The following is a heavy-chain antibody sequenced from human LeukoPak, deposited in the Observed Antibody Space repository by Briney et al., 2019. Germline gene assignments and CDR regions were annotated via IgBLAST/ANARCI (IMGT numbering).Heavy chain of an antibody. Sequence: SETLSLTCAVSGGSISSNSYYWGWIRQPPGKGLEWIGSIYYSGSTYYNPSLKSRVTISVDTSKNQFTLKLSSVTAADTAVYYCARLARDVYNIIAYFFDQWGQGTLVAVSS. V-gene: IGHV4-39*01. CDR3: ARLARDVYNIIAYFFDQ. D-gene: IGHD5-24*01. CDR2: IYYSGST. CDR1: GGSISSNSYY. J-gene: IGHJ4*02.